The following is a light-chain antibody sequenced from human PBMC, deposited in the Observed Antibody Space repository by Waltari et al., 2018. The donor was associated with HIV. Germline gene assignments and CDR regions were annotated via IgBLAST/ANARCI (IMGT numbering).Light chain of an antibody. J-gene: IGLJ1*01. CDR2: DVT. CDR1: SSDVGGYNY. CDR3: NSYAGNNKGV. Sequence: QSALTQPPSASGSPGQSVPISCTGTSSDVGGYNYVSWSQQHPGKAHKLLSYDVTERPSGVPDRFSAAKSSNTASLTVSELQAEEEADYYCNSYAGNNKGVFGTGTKVTVL. V-gene: IGLV2-8*01.